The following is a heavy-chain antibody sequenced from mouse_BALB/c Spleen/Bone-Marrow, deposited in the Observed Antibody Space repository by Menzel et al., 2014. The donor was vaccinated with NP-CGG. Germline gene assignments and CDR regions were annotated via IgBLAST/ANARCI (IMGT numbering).Heavy chain of an antibody. CDR1: GYNFXSYW. V-gene: IGHV1S81*02. Sequence: VQLQQSGAELVKPGASVKLSCKASGYNFXSYWIHWVKQRPGQGLEWIGEINPGNGRTNYNEKFKNKATLTIDKSSSTAHMQLSRLTSEDSAVYYCARWGKGYFDVWGAGTTVTVSS. CDR3: ARWGKGYFDV. D-gene: IGHD1-3*01. J-gene: IGHJ1*01. CDR2: INPGNGRT.